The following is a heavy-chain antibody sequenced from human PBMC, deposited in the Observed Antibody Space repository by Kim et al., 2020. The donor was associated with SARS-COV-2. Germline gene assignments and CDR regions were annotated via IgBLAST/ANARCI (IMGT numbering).Heavy chain of an antibody. V-gene: IGHV3-7*01. CDR3: ARGGGDSWPYDFDN. J-gene: IGHJ4*02. D-gene: IGHD3-16*01. CDR2: MRQDGSRK. CDR1: GFIFSSYW. Sequence: GGSLRLSCAGSGSGFIFSSYWMSWVRQAPGKGLEWVANMRQDGSRKYYVDSVEGRFTISRDNAKNSLYLQMNSLRAEDTAVYYCARGGGDSWPYDFDNWGRGTLVTVSS.